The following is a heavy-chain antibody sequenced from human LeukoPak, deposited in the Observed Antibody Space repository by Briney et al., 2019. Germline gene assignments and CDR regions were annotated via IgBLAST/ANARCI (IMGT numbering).Heavy chain of an antibody. CDR2: IYPGDSDA. CDR3: ARRRDLYSGSYYPFDY. Sequence: GESLKISCKGSGYSFTSYWIGWVRQMPGKGLKWMGTIYPGDSDARYSPSFQGQVTISADKSVSTAYLQWSSLKASDTAMYYCARRRDLYSGSYYPFDYWGQGTLVTVSS. V-gene: IGHV5-51*01. D-gene: IGHD1-26*01. J-gene: IGHJ4*02. CDR1: GYSFTSYW.